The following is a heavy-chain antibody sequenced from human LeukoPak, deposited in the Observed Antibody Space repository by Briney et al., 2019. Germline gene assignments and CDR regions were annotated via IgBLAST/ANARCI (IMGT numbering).Heavy chain of an antibody. V-gene: IGHV3-23*01. CDR1: GFTFSSYA. CDR3: AKAPSIVVVPAAPASYYYYYGMDV. D-gene: IGHD2-2*01. J-gene: IGHJ6*02. CDR2: ISGSGGST. Sequence: PGGSLRLSCAASGFTFSSYAMSWVRQAPGKGLEWVSAISGSGGSTYYADSVKGRFTISRDNSKNTLYLQMNSLRAEDTAVYYCAKAPSIVVVPAAPASYYYYYGMDVWGQGTTVTVSS.